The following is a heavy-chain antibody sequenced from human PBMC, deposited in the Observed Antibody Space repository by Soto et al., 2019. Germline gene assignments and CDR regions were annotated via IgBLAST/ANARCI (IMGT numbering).Heavy chain of an antibody. V-gene: IGHV4-59*01. CDR2: IYYSGST. D-gene: IGHD3-10*01. CDR1: GGSISSYY. J-gene: IGHJ5*02. CDR3: ARVRGKNIGWFDP. Sequence: PSETLSLTCTVSGGSISSYYWSWIRQPPGKGLELIGYIYYSGSTNYNPSLKSRVTISVDTSKNQFSLKLSSVTAADTAVYYCARVRGKNIGWFDPWGQGTLVTVSS.